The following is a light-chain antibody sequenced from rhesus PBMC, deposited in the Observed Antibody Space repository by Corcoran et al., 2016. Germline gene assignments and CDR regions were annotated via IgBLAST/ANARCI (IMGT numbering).Light chain of an antibody. CDR3: QQFYSYPLT. J-gene: IGKJ4*01. CDR1: QSFSNS. Sequence: DIQMTQSPSSLSAPVGDTVTITCRASQSFSNSSAWYQQKPGKAPKLLLYSASSLQSGVSSRFSGSKSGTDFTLNINSLPPEGIASYYCQQFYSYPLTFGGGTKVEIK. V-gene: IGKV1-46*01. CDR2: SAS.